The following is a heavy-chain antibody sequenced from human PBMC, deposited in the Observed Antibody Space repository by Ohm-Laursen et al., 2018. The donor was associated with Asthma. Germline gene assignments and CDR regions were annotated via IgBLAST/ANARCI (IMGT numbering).Heavy chain of an antibody. Sequence: TLSLTCTVSGGSISSYYWSWIRQPPGKGLEWIGYIYYSGSTNYNSSLKSRVTISVDTSKNQFSLKLSSVTAADTAVYYCESIAWPGSSEIGDVWGQGTTVTVSS. D-gene: IGHD2-2*01. CDR2: IYYSGST. V-gene: IGHV4-59*01. CDR1: GGSISSYY. J-gene: IGHJ6*02. CDR3: ESIAWPGSSEIGDV.